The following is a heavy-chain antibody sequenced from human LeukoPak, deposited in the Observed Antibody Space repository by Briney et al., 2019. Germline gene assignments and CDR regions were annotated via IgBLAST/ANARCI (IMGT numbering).Heavy chain of an antibody. J-gene: IGHJ4*02. CDR3: ARELGYCSSTSCYARFDY. Sequence: PGGSLRPSCAASGFTVSSNYMSWVRQAPGKGLEWVSVIYSGGSTYYADSVKGRFTISRDNSKNTLYLQMNSLRAEDTAVYYCARELGYCSSTSCYARFDYWGQGTLVTVSS. CDR1: GFTVSSNY. CDR2: IYSGGST. V-gene: IGHV3-66*02. D-gene: IGHD2-2*01.